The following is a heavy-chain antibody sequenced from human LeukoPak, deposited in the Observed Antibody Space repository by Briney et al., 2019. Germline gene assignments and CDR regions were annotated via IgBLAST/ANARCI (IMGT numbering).Heavy chain of an antibody. V-gene: IGHV1-18*01. CDR1: GYTITTYG. D-gene: IGHD2-15*01. CDR2: ISPYNSNT. CDR3: ARGDCSGGSCYPNWLDP. Sequence: ASVKVSCKSSGYTITTYGISWMRQAPGQSLEWMGWISPYNSNTKYAQKLQGRVTMTTDTSTNTAYMEVRSLRSEDTAVYYCARGDCSGGSCYPNWLDPWGQGTLVTVSS. J-gene: IGHJ5*02.